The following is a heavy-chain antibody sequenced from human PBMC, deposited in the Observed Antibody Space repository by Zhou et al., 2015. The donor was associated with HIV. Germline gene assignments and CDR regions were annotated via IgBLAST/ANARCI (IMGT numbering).Heavy chain of an antibody. CDR3: TAGPPFYDRAAYFHT. V-gene: IGHV1-69*12. CDR2: VAPVSNTT. CDR1: GINVANVV. Sequence: QGQLTQSGSEAKKPGSSINVACETLGINVANVVVSWVRQAPGQGLQWLGGVAPVSNTTYYSQDFGDRLTVFVDGTKKTVYMHMTRLRSDDTALYYCTAGPPFYDRAAYFHTWGQGTLVAVS. J-gene: IGHJ1*01. D-gene: IGHD2/OR15-2a*01.